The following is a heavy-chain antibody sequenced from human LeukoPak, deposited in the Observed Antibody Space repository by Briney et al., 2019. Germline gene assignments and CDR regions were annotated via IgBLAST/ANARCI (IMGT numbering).Heavy chain of an antibody. Sequence: PGGSLRLSCAASGFTFSSYRMSWVRQAPGKGLEWVANIKQDGSEKYYVDSVKGRFTISRDNAKNSLYLQMNSLRAEDTAVYYCAAGGSGYYGYMDVWGKGTTVTVSS. V-gene: IGHV3-7*01. CDR1: GFTFSSYR. D-gene: IGHD3-22*01. CDR3: AAGGSGYYGYMDV. CDR2: IKQDGSEK. J-gene: IGHJ6*03.